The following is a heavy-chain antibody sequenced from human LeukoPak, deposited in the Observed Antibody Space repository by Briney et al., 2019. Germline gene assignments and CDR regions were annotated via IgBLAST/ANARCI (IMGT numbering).Heavy chain of an antibody. V-gene: IGHV3-74*01. Sequence: GGSLRLSCAASGFTFSSYWMHWVRQAPGKGLVWVSRINSDGSSTIYADSVKGRFTISRDNAKNTLYLQMNSLRAEDTAVYYCAKSSCSSTSCYWGYFDYWGQGTLVTVSS. D-gene: IGHD2-2*01. J-gene: IGHJ4*02. CDR1: GFTFSSYW. CDR2: INSDGSST. CDR3: AKSSCSSTSCYWGYFDY.